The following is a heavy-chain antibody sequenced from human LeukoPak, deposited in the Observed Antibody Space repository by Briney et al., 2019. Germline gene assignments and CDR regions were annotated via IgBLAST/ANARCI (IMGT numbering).Heavy chain of an antibody. J-gene: IGHJ6*03. Sequence: ASVKVSCKASGYTFTGYYMRWVRQAPGQGLEWMGWINPNSGGTNYAQKFQGRVTMTRDTSISTAYMELSRLRSDDTAVYYCARGEQQLVLYYYYMDVWGKGTTVTVSS. V-gene: IGHV1-2*02. CDR3: ARGEQQLVLYYYYMDV. CDR1: GYTFTGYY. CDR2: INPNSGGT. D-gene: IGHD6-13*01.